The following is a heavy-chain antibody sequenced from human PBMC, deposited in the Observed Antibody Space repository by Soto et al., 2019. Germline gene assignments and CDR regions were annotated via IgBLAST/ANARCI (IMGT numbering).Heavy chain of an antibody. V-gene: IGHV3-21*03. J-gene: IGHJ5*02. CDR3: ARGYCSGGSCGGAPSWCDP. CDR2: ISSSSSYI. Sequence: EVQLVESGGGLVKPGGSLRLSCAASGFTFSSYSMNWVRQAPGKGLEWVSSISSSSSYIYYADSVKGRFTISRDNANNSLYLQMHSLRGEDTGVYCWARGYCSGGSCGGAPSWCDPWGQGTLVTVSS. CDR1: GFTFSSYS. D-gene: IGHD2-15*01.